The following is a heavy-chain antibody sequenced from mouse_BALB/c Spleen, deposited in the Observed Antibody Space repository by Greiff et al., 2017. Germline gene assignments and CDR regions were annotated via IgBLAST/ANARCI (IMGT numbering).Heavy chain of an antibody. Sequence: EVQGVESGGGLVQPGGSLRLSCATSGFTFTDYYMSWVRQPPGKALEWLGFIRNKANGYTTEYSASVKGRFTISRDNSQSILYLQMNTLRAEDSATYYCARDGWDYFDYWGQGTALTVSS. V-gene: IGHV7-3*02. CDR3: ARDGWDYFDY. CDR1: GFTFTDYY. D-gene: IGHD3-3*01. CDR2: IRNKANGYTT. J-gene: IGHJ2*01.